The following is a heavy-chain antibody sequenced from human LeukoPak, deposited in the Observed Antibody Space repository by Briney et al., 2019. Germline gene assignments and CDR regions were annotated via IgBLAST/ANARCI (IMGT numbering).Heavy chain of an antibody. CDR2: IYTSGST. CDR1: GYSISSGYY. J-gene: IGHJ5*02. V-gene: IGHV4-4*07. Sequence: PSETLSLTCTVSGYSISSGYYWSWIRQPAGKGLEWIGRIYTSGSTNYNPSLKSRVTMSVDTSKNQFSLKLSSVTAADTAVYYCARDVVVVPAASAWFDPWGQGTLVTVSS. D-gene: IGHD2-2*01. CDR3: ARDVVVVPAASAWFDP.